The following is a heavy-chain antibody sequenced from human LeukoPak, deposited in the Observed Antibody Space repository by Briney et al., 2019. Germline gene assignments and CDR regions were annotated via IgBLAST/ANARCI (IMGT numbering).Heavy chain of an antibody. D-gene: IGHD4-17*01. CDR1: GFTSSAFW. J-gene: IGHJ4*02. CDR3: ARDAGPWWDGGYNY. Sequence: GGSLRLSCAASGFTSSAFWMHWVRQAPGKGLVWVSRINSDDSRTTYADSVKGRFTISRDNAKNSLYLQMNSLRAEDTAVYYCARDAGPWWDGGYNYWGQGTLVTVSS. V-gene: IGHV3-74*01. CDR2: INSDDSRT.